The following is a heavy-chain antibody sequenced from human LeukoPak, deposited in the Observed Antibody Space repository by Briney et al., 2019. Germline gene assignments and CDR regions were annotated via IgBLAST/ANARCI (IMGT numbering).Heavy chain of an antibody. CDR3: ARDGARRAVKWNDAFDI. CDR2: ISAYNGNT. V-gene: IGHV1-18*01. CDR1: GYTFTSYG. J-gene: IGHJ3*02. D-gene: IGHD1-20*01. Sequence: ASVKVSCKASGYTFTSYGISWVRQAPGQGLEWMGWISAYNGNTNYAQKLQGRVTMTTDTSTSTAYMELRSLRSDDTAVYYCARDGARRAVKWNDAFDIWGQGTMVTVSS.